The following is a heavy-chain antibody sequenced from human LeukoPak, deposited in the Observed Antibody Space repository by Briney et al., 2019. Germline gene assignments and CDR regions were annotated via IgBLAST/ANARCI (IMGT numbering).Heavy chain of an antibody. CDR1: GYTFTSYG. Sequence: ASMKVSCKASGYTFTSYGITWVRQAPGQGLEWMGWISGYNGNTNYAQKFQGRVTMTTDTSTSTVYMELRSLRSDDTAVYYCAIQRWLQSDVDYWGQGTLVTVSS. V-gene: IGHV1-18*01. J-gene: IGHJ4*02. CDR2: ISGYNGNT. D-gene: IGHD5-24*01. CDR3: AIQRWLQSDVDY.